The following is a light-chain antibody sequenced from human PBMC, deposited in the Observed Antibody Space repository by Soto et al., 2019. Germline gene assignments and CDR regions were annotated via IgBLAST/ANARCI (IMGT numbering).Light chain of an antibody. CDR1: QDISNY. CDR3: QQYDNLLLT. CDR2: DAS. Sequence: DIQMTQSPSSLSASVGDRVTITCQASQDISNYLNWYQQKPGKASKLLIYDASNLETAVPSRFSGSGSCTDFTFTISSLQPEDIATYYCQQYDNLLLTFGQGTRLEIK. V-gene: IGKV1-33*01. J-gene: IGKJ5*01.